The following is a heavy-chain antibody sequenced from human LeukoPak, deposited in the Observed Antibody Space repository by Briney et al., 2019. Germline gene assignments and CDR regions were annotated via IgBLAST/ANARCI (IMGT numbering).Heavy chain of an antibody. J-gene: IGHJ4*02. CDR3: ARAGYSSGYYYDY. CDR1: GYTLTELS. D-gene: IGHD3-22*01. CDR2: INPNSGGT. Sequence: VASVKVSCKVSGYTLTELSMHWVRQAPGQGLEWMGWINPNSGGTNYAQKFQGWVTMTRDTSISTAYMELSRLRSDDTAVYYCARAGYSSGYYYDYWGQGTLVTVSS. V-gene: IGHV1-2*04.